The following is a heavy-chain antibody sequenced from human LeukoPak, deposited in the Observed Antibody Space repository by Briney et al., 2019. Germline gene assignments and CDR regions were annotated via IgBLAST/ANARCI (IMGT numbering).Heavy chain of an antibody. D-gene: IGHD3-10*01. CDR2: INPNSGCT. V-gene: IGHV1-2*02. J-gene: IGHJ3*02. Sequence: ASVTVSCKSSVYTFTSYYIHWVRQAPGQGLEWVGWINPNSGCTNYAQKFQGRVTMTRDTSISTAYMELSRLRSDDTAVYYCARDIYQPSRFGELLWKVGAFDIWGQGTMVTVSS. CDR3: ARDIYQPSRFGELLWKVGAFDI. CDR1: VYTFTSYY.